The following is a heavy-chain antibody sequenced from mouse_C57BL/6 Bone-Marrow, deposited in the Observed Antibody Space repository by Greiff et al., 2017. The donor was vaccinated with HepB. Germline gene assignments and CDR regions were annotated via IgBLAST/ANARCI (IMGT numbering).Heavy chain of an antibody. CDR3: ARPGLRHYYFDY. V-gene: IGHV5-17*01. Sequence: EVQRVESGGGLVKPGGSLKLSCAASGFTFSDYGMHWVRQAPEKGLEWVAYISSGSSTTYYADTVKGRFTISRDNAKNTLFLQMTSLRSEDTAMYYCARPGLRHYYFDYWGQGTTLTVSS. CDR1: GFTFSDYG. D-gene: IGHD3-1*01. J-gene: IGHJ2*01. CDR2: ISSGSSTT.